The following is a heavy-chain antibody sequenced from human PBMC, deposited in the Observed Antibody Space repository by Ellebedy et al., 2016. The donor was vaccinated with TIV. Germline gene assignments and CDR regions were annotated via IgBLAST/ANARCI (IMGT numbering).Heavy chain of an antibody. Sequence: GESLKISXVASGFTASSNYMSWVRQAPGKGLEWVSVIYSGGTTHYADSVKGRFTISRDNSKNTLYLQMNSLRAEDTAVYYCARVAPLYYGMDVWGQGTTVTVSS. D-gene: IGHD5-12*01. V-gene: IGHV3-53*01. CDR2: IYSGGTT. J-gene: IGHJ6*02. CDR3: ARVAPLYYGMDV. CDR1: GFTASSNY.